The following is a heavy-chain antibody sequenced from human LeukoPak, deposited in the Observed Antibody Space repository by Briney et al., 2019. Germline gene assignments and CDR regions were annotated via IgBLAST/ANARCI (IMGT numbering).Heavy chain of an antibody. CDR3: ARDNSVGDFWSGYSRAGGMDV. V-gene: IGHV4-31*03. CDR1: GGSISSGGYY. J-gene: IGHJ6*02. Sequence: SETLSLTCTVSGGSISSGGYYWSWIRQHPGKGLEWIGYIYYSGSTYYNQSLKSRVTISVDTSKNQFSLKLSSVTAADTAVYYCARDNSVGDFWSGYSRAGGMDVWGQGTTVTVSS. D-gene: IGHD3-3*01. CDR2: IYYSGST.